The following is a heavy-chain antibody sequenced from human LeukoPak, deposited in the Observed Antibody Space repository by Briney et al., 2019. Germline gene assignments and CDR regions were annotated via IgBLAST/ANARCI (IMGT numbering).Heavy chain of an antibody. CDR3: ARDTYDFWSGYLGCFDP. Sequence: ASVKVSCKASGGTFSSYAISWVRQAPGQGLEWMGRIIPIFGTANYAQKFQGRVTITTDESTSTAYMELSSLRSEDTAVYYCARDTYDFWSGYLGCFDPWGRGTLVTVSS. D-gene: IGHD3-3*01. J-gene: IGHJ5*02. CDR2: IIPIFGTA. V-gene: IGHV1-69*05. CDR1: GGTFSSYA.